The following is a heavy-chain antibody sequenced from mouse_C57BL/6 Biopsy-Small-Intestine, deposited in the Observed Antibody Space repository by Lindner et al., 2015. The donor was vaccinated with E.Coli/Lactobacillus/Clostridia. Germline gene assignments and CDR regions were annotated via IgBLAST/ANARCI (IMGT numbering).Heavy chain of an antibody. V-gene: IGHV1-80*01. J-gene: IGHJ1*03. Sequence: VQLQESGAELVKPGASVKISCKASGYAFSTYWMHWVKQRPGKGLEWIGQIYPGDGDTNYSGKFKAKATLTADRSSSTAYMQLSSLTSEDSAVYFCATYTNYVGYFDVWGTGTTVTVPS. CDR1: GYAFSTYW. D-gene: IGHD2-5*01. CDR3: ATYTNYVGYFDV. CDR2: IYPGDGDT.